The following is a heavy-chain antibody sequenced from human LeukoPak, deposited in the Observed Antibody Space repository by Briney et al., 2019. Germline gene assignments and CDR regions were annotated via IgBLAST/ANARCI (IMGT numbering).Heavy chain of an antibody. CDR2: ISTNGDST. V-gene: IGHV3-23*01. Sequence: GGSLRLSCTASGFTFSDYAISWVRQAPGKGLEWVSTISTNGDSTYYADSVKGRFTISRDNSRNTLSLQMNSLRVEDTAVYYCAVAGSGTFDIWGQGTVVIVSS. D-gene: IGHD3-10*01. J-gene: IGHJ3*02. CDR3: AVAGSGTFDI. CDR1: GFTFSDYA.